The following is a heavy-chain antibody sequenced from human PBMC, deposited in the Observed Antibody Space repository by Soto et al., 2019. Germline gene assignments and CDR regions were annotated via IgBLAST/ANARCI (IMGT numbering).Heavy chain of an antibody. J-gene: IGHJ4*02. CDR2: VYPRDSDT. CDR1: GYIFIDYW. Sequence: GESLKISCKASGYIFIDYWIGWVRQMPGKGLEWMGIVYPRDSDTRYSPSFQGQVTISADRSTGTAFLQWRSLKASDTALYYCARPPLPGYSIHFNSWGQGXLVTV. CDR3: ARPPLPGYSIHFNS. V-gene: IGHV5-51*01. D-gene: IGHD2-15*01.